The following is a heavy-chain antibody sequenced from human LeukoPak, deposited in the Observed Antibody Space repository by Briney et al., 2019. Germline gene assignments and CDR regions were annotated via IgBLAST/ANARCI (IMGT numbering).Heavy chain of an antibody. J-gene: IGHJ4*02. D-gene: IGHD1-26*01. CDR2: IRSKAYGGTT. V-gene: IGHV3-49*03. CDR1: GFTFGDYA. Sequence: PGGSLRLSCTASGFTFGDYAMSWFRQAPGKGLEWVGFIRSKAYGGTTEYAASVKGRFTISRDDSKNTLYLQMNSLKTEDTAVYYCTTDSGSRDNDYWGQGTLVTVSS. CDR3: TTDSGSRDNDY.